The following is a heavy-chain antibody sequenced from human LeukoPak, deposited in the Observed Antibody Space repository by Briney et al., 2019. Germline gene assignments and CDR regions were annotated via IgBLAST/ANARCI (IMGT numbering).Heavy chain of an antibody. J-gene: IGHJ6*02. V-gene: IGHV3-30-3*01. CDR1: GFSFSRYG. CDR3: ARDLVGYPPYYGMDV. D-gene: IGHD6-25*01. CDR2: ISYDGSNK. Sequence: PGGSLRLSCAASGFSFSRYGLHWVRQAPGKGLEWVAVISYDGSNKYYADSVKGRFTISRDNPKNTLYLQTNTLRADDTAVYYCARDLVGYPPYYGMDVWGPGATVTVSS.